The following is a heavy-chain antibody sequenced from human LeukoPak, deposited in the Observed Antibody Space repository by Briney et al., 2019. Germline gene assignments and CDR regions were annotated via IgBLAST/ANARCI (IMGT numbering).Heavy chain of an antibody. J-gene: IGHJ4*02. Sequence: GSLRLSCIASGFTLSSYEMSWIRQAPGKGLEWIGYIYYRGSTYYNPSLKSRVTISVDTSKNQFSLKLSSVTAADTAVYYCARLVGSSWYHEVLLGRDYWGQGTLVTVSS. CDR1: GFTLSSYE. CDR3: ARLVGSSWYHEVLLGRDY. CDR2: IYYRGST. V-gene: IGHV4-59*04. D-gene: IGHD6-13*01.